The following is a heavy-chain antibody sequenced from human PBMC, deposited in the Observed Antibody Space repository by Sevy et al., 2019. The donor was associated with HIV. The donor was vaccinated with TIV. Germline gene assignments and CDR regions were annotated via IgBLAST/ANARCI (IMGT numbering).Heavy chain of an antibody. CDR3: ARGNSGSFDY. CDR2: IKQDESEK. V-gene: IGHV3-7*04. D-gene: IGHD3-22*01. J-gene: IGHJ4*02. CDR1: GFSFSHYW. Sequence: GESLRLSCAASGFSFSHYWMHWVRQAPGKGLEWVANIKQDESEKYYVASVKGRFTISRDNAKNSVYLQMNSLIPEDTAIYYCARGNSGSFDYWGQGTLVTVSS.